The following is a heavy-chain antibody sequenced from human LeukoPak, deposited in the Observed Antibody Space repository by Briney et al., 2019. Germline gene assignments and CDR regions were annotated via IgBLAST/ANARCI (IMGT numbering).Heavy chain of an antibody. CDR2: IHTSGST. D-gene: IGHD6-19*01. CDR1: GGSISSYY. CDR3: ASVAAPKKYSSGWYGYNFDY. V-gene: IGHV4-4*07. J-gene: IGHJ4*02. Sequence: SETLSLTCTVSGGSISSYYWSWIRQPAGKGLEWIGRIHTSGSTNYNPSLKSRVTMSVDTSKNQFSLKLSSVTAADTAVYYCASVAAPKKYSSGWYGYNFDYWGQGTLVTVSS.